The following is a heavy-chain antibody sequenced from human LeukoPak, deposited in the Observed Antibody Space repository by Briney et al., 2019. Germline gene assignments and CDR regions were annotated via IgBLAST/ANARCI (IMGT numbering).Heavy chain of an antibody. D-gene: IGHD2-2*01. Sequence: GGSLRLSCAASGLTFSIYYMNWVRQAPGKGPVWVSRISSDSSSTSYAYSVKGGFTISRDNAKNTLYLQMNSLRDEDTDVYYCVNLGHCNHYSCQPWGQGTMVTVSS. CDR3: VNLGHCNHYSCQP. CDR2: ISSDSSST. V-gene: IGHV3-74*01. J-gene: IGHJ4*02. CDR1: GLTFSIYY.